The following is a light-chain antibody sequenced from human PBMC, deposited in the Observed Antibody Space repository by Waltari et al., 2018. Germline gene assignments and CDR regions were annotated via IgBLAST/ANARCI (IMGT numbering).Light chain of an antibody. CDR1: QSVSRY. CDR2: DTS. Sequence: EIVLTQSPGTLSLSPGERATLSCRASQSVSRYLAWYQQRPGQPPRLLISDTSTRATGRPDRFRGSGSGTGVGLTVSRLEPEEFAGYYCQRCGRLPATFGQGTKVEI. CDR3: QRCGRLPAT. V-gene: IGKV3-20*01. J-gene: IGKJ1*01.